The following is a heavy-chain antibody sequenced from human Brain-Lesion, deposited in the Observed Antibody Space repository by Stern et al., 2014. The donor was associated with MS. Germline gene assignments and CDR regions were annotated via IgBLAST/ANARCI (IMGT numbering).Heavy chain of an antibody. V-gene: IGHV1-69*06. CDR2: IIPIFGSP. J-gene: IGHJ5*02. Sequence: VQLVESGPEVKKPGSSVQGSCKASGGTFGTYPITWLRQAPGQGLEWMRRIIPIFGSPNYAQKFQGRVTITADRSTTTVYMKLSSLKSDDAAVYYCAKDGPALVTNWFDPWGRGTLVTVSS. CDR1: GGTFGTYP. CDR3: AKDGPALVTNWFDP. D-gene: IGHD5-18*01.